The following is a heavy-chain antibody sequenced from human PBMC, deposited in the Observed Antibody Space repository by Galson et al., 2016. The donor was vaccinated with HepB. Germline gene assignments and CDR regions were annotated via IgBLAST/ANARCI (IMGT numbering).Heavy chain of an antibody. CDR3: ARLVLYDTSGSYY. V-gene: IGHV3-53*01. Sequence: SLRLSCAASGFTVSNNYMSWVRQAPGKGLEWVSVMYSGGGTYYADSVRGRFTVSRDNSKNTVYLQKNSLRAEDTAVYYCARLVLYDTSGSYYWGQGTLVTVSS. CDR1: GFTVSNNY. CDR2: MYSGGGT. D-gene: IGHD3-22*01. J-gene: IGHJ4*02.